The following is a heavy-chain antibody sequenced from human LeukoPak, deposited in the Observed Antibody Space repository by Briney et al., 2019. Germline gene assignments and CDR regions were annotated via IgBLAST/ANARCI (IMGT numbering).Heavy chain of an antibody. D-gene: IGHD1-26*01. Sequence: ASVKVSCKASGYSYTTYDINWVRQATGQGPEWMGWMNLKSGYTGYAQKFQGRVTITRDTSTSTVYMELSSLRSEDTAVYHCARVAGSSDYWGQGTLVTVSS. CDR1: GYSYTTYD. CDR2: MNLKSGYT. J-gene: IGHJ4*02. CDR3: ARVAGSSDY. V-gene: IGHV1-8*03.